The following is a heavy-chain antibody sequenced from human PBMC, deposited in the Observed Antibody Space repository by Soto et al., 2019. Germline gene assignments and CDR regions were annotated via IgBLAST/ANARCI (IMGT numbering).Heavy chain of an antibody. Sequence: SETLSLTCAVYGGSFSGYSWSWFRQPPGKGLEWIGEINHSGSTNYNPSLKSRVTISVDTSKNQFSLKLSSVTAADTAVYYCARGPRAYYDFWSGIRSRNWFDPWGQGTLVTVSS. V-gene: IGHV4-34*01. J-gene: IGHJ5*02. CDR3: ARGPRAYYDFWSGIRSRNWFDP. CDR1: GGSFSGYS. D-gene: IGHD3-3*01. CDR2: INHSGST.